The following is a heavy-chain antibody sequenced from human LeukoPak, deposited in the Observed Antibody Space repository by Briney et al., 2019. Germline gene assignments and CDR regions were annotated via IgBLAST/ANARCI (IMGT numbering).Heavy chain of an antibody. Sequence: SETLSLTCTVSGGSIINYYWAWIRQPPGKGLAWIGYIYDTGSTKYNPSLKSRLTISLHTSRNQFSLNLTSLTAADTAIYYCARVRNFPDAFDIWGQGRMXT. CDR1: GGSIINYY. V-gene: IGHV4-59*01. CDR3: ARVRNFPDAFDI. J-gene: IGHJ3*02. CDR2: IYDTGST.